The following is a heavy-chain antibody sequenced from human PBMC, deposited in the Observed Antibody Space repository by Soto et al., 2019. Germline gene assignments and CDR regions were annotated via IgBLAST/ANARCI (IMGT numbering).Heavy chain of an antibody. D-gene: IGHD3-22*01. CDR3: ARSRNLYQGGSWSESTHPYYPYMDF. J-gene: IGHJ6*03. CDR2: IYYSGST. V-gene: IGHV4-31*03. CDR1: GGSISSGDYF. Sequence: SETLSLTCTVSGGSISSGDYFWTWIRQHPGKGLEWIGYIYYSGSTYYSPSLKSRVIVSVNTSKNQFSLKLSSVTAADTAVYYCARSRNLYQGGSWSESTHPYYPYMDFWGKGTTVTVSS.